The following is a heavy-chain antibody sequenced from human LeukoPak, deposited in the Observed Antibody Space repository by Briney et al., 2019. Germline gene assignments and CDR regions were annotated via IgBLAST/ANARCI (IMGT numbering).Heavy chain of an antibody. Sequence: GGSLRLSCAASGFTFSSYAMSWVRQAPGKGLEWVGRIKSKTDGGTTDYAAPVKGRFTISRDDSKNTLYLQMNSLKTEDTAVYYCTTQYSSGWYPSDYWGQGTLVTVSS. CDR3: TTQYSSGWYPSDY. J-gene: IGHJ4*02. CDR2: IKSKTDGGTT. D-gene: IGHD6-19*01. CDR1: GFTFSSYA. V-gene: IGHV3-15*01.